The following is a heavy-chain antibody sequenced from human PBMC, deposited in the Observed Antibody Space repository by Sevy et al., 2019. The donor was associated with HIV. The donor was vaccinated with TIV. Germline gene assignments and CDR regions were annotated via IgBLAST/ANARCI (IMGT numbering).Heavy chain of an antibody. J-gene: IGHJ6*03. V-gene: IGHV3-30-3*01. CDR2: ISYDGSNK. CDR1: GFTFSSYA. Sequence: GGSLRLSCAASGFTFSSYAMHWVRQAPGKGLEWVAVISYDGSNKYYADSVKGRFTISRYNSKNTLYLQMNSLRAEDKAVYYCARDLKQRLELTPLFGRNPRYYMDVWGKGTTVTVSS. CDR3: ARDLKQRLELTPLFGRNPRYYMDV. D-gene: IGHD1-7*01.